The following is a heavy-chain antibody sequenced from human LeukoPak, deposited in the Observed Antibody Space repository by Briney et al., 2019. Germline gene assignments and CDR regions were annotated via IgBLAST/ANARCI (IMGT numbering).Heavy chain of an antibody. CDR3: ARDGPYTGPFDK. D-gene: IGHD5-12*01. V-gene: IGHV3-30*04. J-gene: IGHJ4*02. Sequence: GGSLRLSCAASGFTFSSYAMHWVRQAPGKGLEWVAVISYDGSNKYYADSVKGRFTISRDNSKNTLYLQMNSLRAEDTAVYYCARDGPYTGPFDKWGQGTLVTVSS. CDR2: ISYDGSNK. CDR1: GFTFSSYA.